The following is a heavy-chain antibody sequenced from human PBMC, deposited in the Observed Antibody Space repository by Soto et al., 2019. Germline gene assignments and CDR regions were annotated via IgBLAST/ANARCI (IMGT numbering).Heavy chain of an antibody. CDR1: GVTFSSYE. D-gene: IGHD3-22*01. J-gene: IGHJ4*02. V-gene: IGHV3-48*03. CDR3: ARTRAKKYYYDSSGPPAALDY. CDR2: ISSRGSTI. Sequence: GGALSLSCAVSGVTFSSYEMNWVRQAPGKGLEWVSYISSRGSTIYYADSVKGRFTISRDNAKNSLYLQMNSLRAEDTAVYYCARTRAKKYYYDSSGPPAALDYWGQGPRATFSS.